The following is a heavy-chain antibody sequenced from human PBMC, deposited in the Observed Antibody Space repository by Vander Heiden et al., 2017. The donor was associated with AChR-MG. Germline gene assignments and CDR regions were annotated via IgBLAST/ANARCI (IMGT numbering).Heavy chain of an antibody. CDR3: AREAKSYGDGYYYYYGMDV. CDR1: GGAISRGSYY. J-gene: IGHJ6*02. D-gene: IGHD4-17*01. CDR2: IYTSGST. Sequence: VQLQESGPGLVKPSQTLSLTCPAPGGAISRGSYYGSWIRQPAGKGLEWIGRIYTSGSTNYNPSLKSRVTISVDTSKNQFSLKLSSVTAADTAVYYCAREAKSYGDGYYYYYGMDVWGQGTTVTVSS. V-gene: IGHV4-61*02.